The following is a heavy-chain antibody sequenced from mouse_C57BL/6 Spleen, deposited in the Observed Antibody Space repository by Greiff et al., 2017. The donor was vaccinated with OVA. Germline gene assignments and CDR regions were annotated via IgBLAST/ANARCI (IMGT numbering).Heavy chain of an antibody. Sequence: LQESGPELVKPGASVKISCKASGYAFSSSWMNWVKQRPGKGLEWIGRIYPGDGDTNYNGKFKGKATLTADKSSSTAYMQLSSLTSEDSAVYFCASLDSSGYVDYWGQGTTLTVSS. CDR3: ASLDSSGYVDY. CDR2: IYPGDGDT. D-gene: IGHD3-2*02. CDR1: GYAFSSSW. J-gene: IGHJ2*01. V-gene: IGHV1-82*01.